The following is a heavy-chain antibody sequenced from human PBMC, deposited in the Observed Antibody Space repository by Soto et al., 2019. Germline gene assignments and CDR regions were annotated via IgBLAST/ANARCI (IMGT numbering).Heavy chain of an antibody. V-gene: IGHV3-74*01. J-gene: IGHJ4*02. D-gene: IGHD5-18*01. CDR2: ITRDGSST. CDR3: ARGANGYYYFDY. CDR1: GFSLSDYW. Sequence: EVQLVESGGGLVQPGGSLRLSCAASGFSLSDYWMHWVRQAPGEGLVWLSRITRDGSSTTYADSVKGRFTISRDNAKNTLYLQVNSLRGEDTAVYYCARGANGYYYFDYWGQGTLVTVSS.